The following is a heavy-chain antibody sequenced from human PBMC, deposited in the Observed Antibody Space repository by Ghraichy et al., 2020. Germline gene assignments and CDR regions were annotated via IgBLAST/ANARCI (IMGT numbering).Heavy chain of an antibody. V-gene: IGHV3-23*01. CDR1: GFTFRSYS. D-gene: IGHD5-12*01. J-gene: IGHJ5*02. Sequence: GGSLRLSCATSGFTFRSYSMNWVRQAPGKGLEWVSIIGADAVTTYYADSVKGRFTVSRDNSKNTLYLIMSGLRAEDTAVYYCAKRGHNTGYGFDPWGQGTLVTVSS. CDR3: AKRGHNTGYGFDP. CDR2: IGADAVTT.